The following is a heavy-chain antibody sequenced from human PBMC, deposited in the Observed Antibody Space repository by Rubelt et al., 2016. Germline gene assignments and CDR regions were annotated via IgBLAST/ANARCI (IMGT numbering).Heavy chain of an antibody. J-gene: IGHJ4*02. CDR3: AHRRSAGGVFWSGYPLFDY. V-gene: IGHV2-5*01. CDR2: IYWNDDK. Sequence: PTQTLTLTCTFSGFSLSTSGVGVGWIRQPPGKALEWLALIYWNDDKRYSPSLKSRLTITKDTSKNQVVLTMTNMDPVDTATYYCAHRRSAGGVFWSGYPLFDYWGQGTLVTVSS. CDR1: GFSLSTSGVG. D-gene: IGHD3-3*01.